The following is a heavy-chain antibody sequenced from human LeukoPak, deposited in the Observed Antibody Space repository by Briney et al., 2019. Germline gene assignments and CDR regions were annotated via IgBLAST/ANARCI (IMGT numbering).Heavy chain of an antibody. Sequence: ASVIVSCKASGYSFTSYGISWVRQAPGQGLEWMGWISVYNGNTNHAQRLQGRVTMTTHTSTSTVYMELRSLRSDDTAVYFCARGLSSGWFDYWGQGSLVIVSS. CDR1: GYSFTSYG. CDR3: ARGLSSGWFDY. D-gene: IGHD6-19*01. J-gene: IGHJ5*01. V-gene: IGHV1-18*01. CDR2: ISVYNGNT.